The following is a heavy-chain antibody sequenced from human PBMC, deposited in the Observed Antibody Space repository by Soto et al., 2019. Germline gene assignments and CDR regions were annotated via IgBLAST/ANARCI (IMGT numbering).Heavy chain of an antibody. V-gene: IGHV1-3*05. CDR3: ARDQWELTTDAFDI. J-gene: IGHJ3*02. CDR2: INAGNGNT. CDR1: GYTFTSYA. Sequence: QVQLVQSGAEEKKPGASVKVSCKASGYTFTSYAMHWVRQAPGQRLEWMGWINAGNGNTKYSQKFQGRVTITRDTSASTAYMELSSLRSEDTAVYYCARDQWELTTDAFDIWGQGTMVTVSS. D-gene: IGHD1-26*01.